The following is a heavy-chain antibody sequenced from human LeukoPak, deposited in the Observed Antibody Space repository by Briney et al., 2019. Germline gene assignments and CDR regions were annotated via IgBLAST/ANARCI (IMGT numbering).Heavy chain of an antibody. V-gene: IGHV3-30*02. Sequence: PGGSLRLSCTVSGFTVSTNSMSWVRQAPGKGLEWVAFIRYDGTNKYYADSVKGRFTISRDNSKNTLYLQMNSLRAEDTAVFYCATFPYYFDSSGPYYFDFWGQGTLVTVSS. CDR2: IRYDGTNK. D-gene: IGHD3-22*01. J-gene: IGHJ4*02. CDR1: GFTVSTNS. CDR3: ATFPYYFDSSGPYYFDF.